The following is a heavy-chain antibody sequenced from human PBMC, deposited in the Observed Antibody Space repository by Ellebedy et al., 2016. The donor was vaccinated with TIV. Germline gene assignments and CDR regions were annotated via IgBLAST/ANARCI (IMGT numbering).Heavy chain of an antibody. CDR3: GRDDRYGLDV. CDR2: INSDGSST. CDR1: GFAFSSRW. J-gene: IGHJ6*02. V-gene: IGHV3-74*01. Sequence: PGGSLRLSCVASGFAFSSRWIHWVRQAQGKGLVWVSHINSDGSSTTYADSVKGRFTISRDNAKDTVYLQMNSLRAEDTAVYYCGRDDRYGLDVWGQGTTVIVSS.